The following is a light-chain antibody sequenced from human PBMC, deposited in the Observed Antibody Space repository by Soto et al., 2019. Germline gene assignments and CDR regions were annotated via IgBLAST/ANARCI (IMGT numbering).Light chain of an antibody. CDR3: QQYNNWPPWT. CDR2: GAS. CDR1: QSVSSN. V-gene: IGKV3-15*01. J-gene: IGKJ1*01. Sequence: EIVMTQSPATLSVSPGERATLSCRASQSVSSNLAWYQQKPGQAPRLLIYGASTRATGIPARFSGSGSMTEFTLTISSLQSEDFAVYYCQQYNNWPPWTFGQGTKVDIK.